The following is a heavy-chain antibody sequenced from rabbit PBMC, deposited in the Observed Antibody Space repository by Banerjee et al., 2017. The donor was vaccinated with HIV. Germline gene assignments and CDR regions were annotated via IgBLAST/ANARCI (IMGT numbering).Heavy chain of an antibody. CDR3: ARDTASSFSSYGMDL. D-gene: IGHD8-1*01. V-gene: IGHV1S40*01. J-gene: IGHJ6*01. CDR2: IDSGSGGFT. CDR1: GVSFSGDSY. Sequence: EESGGDLVKPGASLTLTCIASGVSFSGDSYMCWVRQAPGKGLEWIACIDSGSGGFTYFANWAKGRFTISKTSSTTVTLQMTSLTAADTATYFCARDTASSFSSYGMDLRGPGTLVTVS.